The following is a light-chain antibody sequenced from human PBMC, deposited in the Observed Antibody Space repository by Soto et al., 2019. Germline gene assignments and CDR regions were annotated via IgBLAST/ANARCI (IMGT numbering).Light chain of an antibody. Sequence: EMVMTQSPATLSLSPGERATLSCRASQSVSSNLAWYQQKPGQAPRLLIYAASTRATGVPARFSGSGSGTEFTLTISSLQSEDFAVYYCQQNNNWPPITFGQGTRLEIK. CDR2: AAS. CDR3: QQNNNWPPIT. J-gene: IGKJ5*01. CDR1: QSVSSN. V-gene: IGKV3-15*01.